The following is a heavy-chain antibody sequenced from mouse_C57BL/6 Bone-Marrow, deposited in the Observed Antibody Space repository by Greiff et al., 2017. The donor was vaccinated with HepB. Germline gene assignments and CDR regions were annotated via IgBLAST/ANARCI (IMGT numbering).Heavy chain of an antibody. D-gene: IGHD1-1*01. CDR1: GYSITSGYY. CDR2: ISYDGSN. V-gene: IGHV3-6*01. J-gene: IGHJ2*01. Sequence: EVQRVESGPGLVKPSQSLSLTCSVTGYSITSGYYWNWIRQFPGNKLEWMGYISYDGSNNYNPSLKNRISITRDTSKNQFFLKLNSVTTEDTATYYCARERGGYYDYWGQGTTLTVSS. CDR3: ARERGGYYDY.